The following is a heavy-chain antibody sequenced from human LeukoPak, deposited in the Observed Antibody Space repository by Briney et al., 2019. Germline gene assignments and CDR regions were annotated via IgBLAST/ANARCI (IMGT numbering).Heavy chain of an antibody. V-gene: IGHV5-51*01. CDR1: GYSFTSYW. CDR2: IYPGDSDT. D-gene: IGHD6-13*01. Sequence: GESLKISCKGSGYSFTSYWIGWVRQMPGKGLEWMGIIYPGDSDTRYSPSFQGQVTISADKSISTAYLQWSSLKASDTAMYYCASAAAGHYYYYGMDVWGQGTTVTVSS. J-gene: IGHJ6*02. CDR3: ASAAAGHYYYYGMDV.